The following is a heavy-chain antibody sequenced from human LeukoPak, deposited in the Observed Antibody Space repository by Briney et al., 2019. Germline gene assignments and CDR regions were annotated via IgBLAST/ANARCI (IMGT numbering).Heavy chain of an antibody. D-gene: IGHD4-17*01. V-gene: IGHV4-59*01. J-gene: IGHJ4*02. CDR1: SGSISSYY. CDR3: ARATYGSVFFDY. Sequence: SETLSLACSVSSGSISSYYWSWIRQPPGKGLEWIGYIYSSGSTNYNPSLKSRVTISVDTSKNQFSLKLSSVTAADTALHYCARATYGSVFFDYWGQGTLVTVSS. CDR2: IYSSGST.